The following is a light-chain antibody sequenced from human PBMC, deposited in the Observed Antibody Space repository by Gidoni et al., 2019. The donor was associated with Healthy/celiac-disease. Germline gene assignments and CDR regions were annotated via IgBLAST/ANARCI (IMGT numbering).Light chain of an antibody. CDR3: QQYYSYPLT. V-gene: IGKV1-8*01. J-gene: IGKJ1*01. CDR2: AAS. CDR1: QGISSY. Sequence: AIRITQSPSSLSASTGDRVTITCRARQGISSYLAWYQQKPGKAPKLLIYAASTLQSGVPSRFSGSGSGTDFTLTISCLQSEDFATYYCQQYYSYPLTFGQGTKVEI.